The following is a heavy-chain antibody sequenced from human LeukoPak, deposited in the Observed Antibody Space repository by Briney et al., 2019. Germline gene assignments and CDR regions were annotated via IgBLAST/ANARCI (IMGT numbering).Heavy chain of an antibody. CDR1: GGSISSGSYY. CDR2: IYTSGST. J-gene: IGHJ4*02. D-gene: IGHD3-22*01. CDR3: ARTPDSSGYYLNY. Sequence: SQTLSLTCTVSGGSISSGSYYWSWIRQPAGKGLEWIGRIYTSGSTNYNPSLKSRVTISVDTSKNQFSLQLSSVTAADTAVYYCARTPDSSGYYLNYWGQGTLVTVSS. V-gene: IGHV4-61*02.